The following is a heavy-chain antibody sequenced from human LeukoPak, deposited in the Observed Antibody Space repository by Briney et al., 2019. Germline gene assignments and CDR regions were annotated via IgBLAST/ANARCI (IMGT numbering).Heavy chain of an antibody. D-gene: IGHD4-17*01. CDR2: TYYRSKWYN. CDR1: GDSVASNSAA. Sequence: SQTISLTCAISGDSVASNSAAWNWIRQSPSRGLEWLGRTYYRSKWYNDYEVSVQSRITINPDTSKNQFSLQLNSVTPEDTAVYYCARGRVTTIANYYYYYIDVWGKGTTVTVSS. CDR3: ARGRVTTIANYYYYYIDV. V-gene: IGHV6-1*01. J-gene: IGHJ6*03.